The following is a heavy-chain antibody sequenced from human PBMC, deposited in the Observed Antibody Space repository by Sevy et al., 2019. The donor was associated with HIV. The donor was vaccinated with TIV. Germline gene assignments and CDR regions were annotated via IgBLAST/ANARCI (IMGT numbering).Heavy chain of an antibody. D-gene: IGHD3-22*01. Sequence: SETLSLTCTVSGGSISSYYWSWIRQPPGKGLEWIGYIYYRGSTNYNPSLKSRVTISVDTSKNQFSLKLSSVTAADTAVYYCARGQYYDSSVYYYGGYYFDYWGQGTLVTVSS. J-gene: IGHJ4*02. CDR2: IYYRGST. CDR1: GGSISSYY. V-gene: IGHV4-59*01. CDR3: ARGQYYDSSVYYYGGYYFDY.